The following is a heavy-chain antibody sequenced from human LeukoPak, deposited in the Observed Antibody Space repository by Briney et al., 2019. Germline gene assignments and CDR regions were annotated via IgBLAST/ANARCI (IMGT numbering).Heavy chain of an antibody. Sequence: GGSLRLSCAASGFTFSSYAMSWIRQAPGKGLEWVSAISVSGGSTYYADSVKGRFTISRDNSKNTLYLQMNSLRAEDTAVYYCARFTRRPFYYFDYWGQGTLVTVSS. D-gene: IGHD3-3*01. CDR3: ARFTRRPFYYFDY. CDR2: ISVSGGST. CDR1: GFTFSSYA. V-gene: IGHV3-23*01. J-gene: IGHJ4*02.